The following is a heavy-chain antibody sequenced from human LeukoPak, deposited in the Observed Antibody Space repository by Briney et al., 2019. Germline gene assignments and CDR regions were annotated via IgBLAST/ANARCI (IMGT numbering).Heavy chain of an antibody. CDR2: MNPNSGNT. D-gene: IGHD3-10*01. J-gene: IGHJ6*03. CDR3: AQATGYYYGSGSSYYYYYMDV. Sequence: ASVKVSCKASGYPFNNYDINWVRQATGQGLEWMGWMNPNSGNTGYAQKFQGRVTMTRNTSISTAYMELSSLRSEDTAVYYCAQATGYYYGSGSSYYYYYMDVWGKGTTVTISS. V-gene: IGHV1-8*01. CDR1: GYPFNNYD.